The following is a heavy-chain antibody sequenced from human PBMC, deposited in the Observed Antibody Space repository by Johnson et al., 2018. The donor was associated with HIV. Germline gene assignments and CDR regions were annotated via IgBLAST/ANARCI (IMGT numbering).Heavy chain of an antibody. J-gene: IGHJ3*02. CDR1: GFTFSSYV. CDR2: ISHDGNNK. D-gene: IGHD2-15*01. Sequence: QVQLVESGGGVVQPGRSLRVSCAASGFTFSSYVMHWVRQAPGKGLEWVTIISHDGNNKYYVDSVKGRFTISRDNSKKKLFLQMNSLRAEDTAMYYCAKDNLKRTRGSDAFDIWGQGTRVTVSS. V-gene: IGHV3-30*18. CDR3: AKDNLKRTRGSDAFDI.